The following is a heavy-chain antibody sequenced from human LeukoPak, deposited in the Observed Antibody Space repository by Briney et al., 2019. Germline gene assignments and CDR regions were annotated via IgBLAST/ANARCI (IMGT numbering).Heavy chain of an antibody. D-gene: IGHD6-19*01. CDR1: GFTFSSYS. V-gene: IGHV3-21*01. CDR2: ISSSSSYI. CDR3: ARAPIAVAVYFDY. J-gene: IGHJ4*02. Sequence: GSLRLSCAASGFTFSSYSMNWVRQAPGKGLEWVSSISSSSSYIYYADSVKGRFTISRDNAKNSLYLQMNSLRAEDTAVYYCARAPIAVAVYFDYWGQGTLVTVSS.